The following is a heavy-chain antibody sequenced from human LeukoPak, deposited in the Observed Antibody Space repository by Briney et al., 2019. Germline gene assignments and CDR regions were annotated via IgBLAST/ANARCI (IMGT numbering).Heavy chain of an antibody. Sequence: GGSLRLSCAASGFTFSSYAMSWVRQAPGKGLEWVSAISGSGGSTYYADSVKGRFTVSRDNSKNTLYLQMNSLRAEDTAVYYCARGVSYDFWSPFDYWGQGTLVTVSS. D-gene: IGHD3-3*01. CDR1: GFTFSSYA. V-gene: IGHV3-23*01. J-gene: IGHJ4*02. CDR3: ARGVSYDFWSPFDY. CDR2: ISGSGGST.